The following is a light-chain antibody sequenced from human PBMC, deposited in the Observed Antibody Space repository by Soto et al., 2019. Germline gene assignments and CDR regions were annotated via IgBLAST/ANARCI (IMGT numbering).Light chain of an antibody. J-gene: IGKJ5*01. CDR3: QQYDILPIT. CDR2: DAS. CDR1: QDINIY. Sequence: DIQMTQPPSSLFASVGHRVTITCQATQDINIYLNWYQQKPGKAPNLLIYDASNLEIGVPSRFSGSGSGTHFTFTISSLQTEDIGTYYCQQYDILPITFGRGTRLEI. V-gene: IGKV1-33*01.